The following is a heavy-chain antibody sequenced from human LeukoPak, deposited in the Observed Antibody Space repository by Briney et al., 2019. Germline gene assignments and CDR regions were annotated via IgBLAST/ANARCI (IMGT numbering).Heavy chain of an antibody. Sequence: ASVKVSCKASGYTFTSYTMHWVRQAPGQRLEWMGWINTGNGNTKYSQEFQGRVTITGDTSASTAYMELSSLRSEDMAVYYCARGAKFRSYGSGTYYTSLPFDPWGQGTLVTVSS. V-gene: IGHV1-3*03. J-gene: IGHJ5*02. CDR3: ARGAKFRSYGSGTYYTSLPFDP. D-gene: IGHD3-10*01. CDR1: GYTFTSYT. CDR2: INTGNGNT.